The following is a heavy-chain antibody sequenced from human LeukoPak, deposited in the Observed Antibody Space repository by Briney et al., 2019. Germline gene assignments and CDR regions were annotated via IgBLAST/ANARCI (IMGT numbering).Heavy chain of an antibody. V-gene: IGHV1-2*04. D-gene: IGHD1-26*01. CDR2: INPNSGGT. CDR3: AREGWRSTSDALDI. J-gene: IGHJ3*02. CDR1: GYTFTGYY. Sequence: ASVKVSCKASGYTFTGYYMHWVRQAPGQGLEWMGWINPNSGGTNYAQKFQGWVIMTRDTSISTAYMELSRLRSDDTAVYYCAREGWRSTSDALDIWGQGTMVTVSS.